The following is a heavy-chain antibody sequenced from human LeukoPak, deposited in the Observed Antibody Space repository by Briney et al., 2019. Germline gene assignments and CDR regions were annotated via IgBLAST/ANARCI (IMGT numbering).Heavy chain of an antibody. CDR1: GGSISSGDFP. CDR2: IFHTGHT. Sequence: SQTLSLTCAVSGGSISSGDFPWSWIRQPPGKGLEWIGYIFHTGHTSYNPSLKSRVTISVDMSKNQLSLRLTSVTAADTAVYYCARGFYGARSHFDYWGQGTLVTVSS. CDR3: ARGFYGARSHFDY. J-gene: IGHJ4*02. V-gene: IGHV4-30-2*01. D-gene: IGHD3-10*01.